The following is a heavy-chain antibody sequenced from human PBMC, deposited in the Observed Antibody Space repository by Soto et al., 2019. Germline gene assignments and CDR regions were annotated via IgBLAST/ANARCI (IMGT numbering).Heavy chain of an antibody. CDR1: GGSISSYY. Sequence: SETLSLTCTVSGGSISSYYWSWIRPPPGKGLEWIGDIYYSGSTNYNPSLKSRVTISVDTSKNQFSLKLSSVTAADTAVYYCASRRITMVRGVKLKNWFDPWGQGTLVTVSS. D-gene: IGHD3-10*01. CDR2: IYYSGST. V-gene: IGHV4-59*12. CDR3: ASRRITMVRGVKLKNWFDP. J-gene: IGHJ5*02.